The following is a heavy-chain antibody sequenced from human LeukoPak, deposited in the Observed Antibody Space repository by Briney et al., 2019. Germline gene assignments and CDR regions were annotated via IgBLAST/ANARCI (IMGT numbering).Heavy chain of an antibody. CDR1: GGSISPYY. J-gene: IGHJ6*03. CDR2: IYYSGST. Sequence: KPSETLSLTCTVSGGSISPYYWSWIRQPPGKGLEWIGYIYYSGSTNYNPSLKSRVTISVDTSKNQFSLKLSSVTAADTAVYYCARLSYSSGWSSPLGYYYYYMDVWGKGTTVTISS. D-gene: IGHD6-19*01. CDR3: ARLSYSSGWSSPLGYYYYYMDV. V-gene: IGHV4-59*01.